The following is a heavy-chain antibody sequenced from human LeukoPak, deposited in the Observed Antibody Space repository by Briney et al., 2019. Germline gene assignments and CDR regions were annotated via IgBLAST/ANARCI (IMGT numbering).Heavy chain of an antibody. CDR2: IDSDGIIT. D-gene: IGHD3-16*01. J-gene: IGHJ4*02. CDR1: GFTFSNYR. CDR3: ARIGGFNAFDY. Sequence: GGSLRLSCAASGFTFSNYRMHWVRQAPGEGLVWVSLIDSDGIITTYADSVKGRFTTSRDNAKNTLYLQMNSLRAEDTAVYYCARIGGFNAFDYWGQGTLVTVSS. V-gene: IGHV3-74*01.